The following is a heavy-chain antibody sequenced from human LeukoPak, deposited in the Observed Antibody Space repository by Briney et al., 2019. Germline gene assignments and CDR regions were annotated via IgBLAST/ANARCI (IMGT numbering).Heavy chain of an antibody. V-gene: IGHV3-30*18. D-gene: IGHD3-3*01. J-gene: IGHJ4*02. CDR3: VKEYHSRGFGAYFDY. CDR1: GFSFHNHA. CDR2: ISSDGSIK. Sequence: GGSLRLSCVASGFSFHNHAMHWVRQGPGKGLEWVAVISSDGSIKVYADSVKGRFTLSRDNSINTVDLQMNSLRAEDTAVYYCVKEYHSRGFGAYFDYWGQGTLVTVSS.